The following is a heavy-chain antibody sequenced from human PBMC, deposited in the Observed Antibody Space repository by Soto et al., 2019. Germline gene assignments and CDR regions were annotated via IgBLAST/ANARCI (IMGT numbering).Heavy chain of an antibody. D-gene: IGHD3-22*01. J-gene: IGHJ4*02. CDR2: IVVGSGNT. Sequence: ASVKASCKASGFTFTSSAVQWVRQARGQRLEWIGWIVVGSGNTNYAQKFQERVTITRDMSTSTAYMELSSLRSEDTAVYYCAAELPDYYDSSGYYPGSPFDYWGQGTLVTVSS. CDR1: GFTFTSSA. V-gene: IGHV1-58*01. CDR3: AAELPDYYDSSGYYPGSPFDY.